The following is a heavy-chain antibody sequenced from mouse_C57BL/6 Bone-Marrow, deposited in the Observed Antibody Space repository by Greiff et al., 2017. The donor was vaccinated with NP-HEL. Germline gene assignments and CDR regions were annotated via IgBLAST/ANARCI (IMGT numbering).Heavy chain of an antibody. D-gene: IGHD1-1*01. CDR2: IHPNSGST. CDR3: ARDPTWDYFDY. Sequence: QVQLQQPGAELVKPGASVKLSCKASGYTFTSYWMHWVKQRPGQGLEWIGMIHPNSGSTNYNEKFKSKATLTVDKSSSTAYMQLSSLTSEDSAVYYCARDPTWDYFDYWGQGTTLTVSS. J-gene: IGHJ2*01. CDR1: GYTFTSYW. V-gene: IGHV1-64*01.